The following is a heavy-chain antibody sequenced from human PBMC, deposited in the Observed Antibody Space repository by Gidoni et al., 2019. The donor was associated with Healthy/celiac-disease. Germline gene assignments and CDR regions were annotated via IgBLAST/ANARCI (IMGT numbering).Heavy chain of an antibody. CDR1: GFTFSSYS. V-gene: IGHV3-48*01. CDR2: ISSSSSTI. Sequence: EVQLVESGGGLVQPGGSLRLSCAASGFTFSSYSMTWVRQAPGKGLEWVSYISSSSSTIYYADSVKGRFTISRDNAKNSLYLQMNSLRAEDTAVYYCARDHRPSGEQWLAYYYYYGMDVWGKGTTVTVSS. D-gene: IGHD6-19*01. CDR3: ARDHRPSGEQWLAYYYYYGMDV. J-gene: IGHJ6*04.